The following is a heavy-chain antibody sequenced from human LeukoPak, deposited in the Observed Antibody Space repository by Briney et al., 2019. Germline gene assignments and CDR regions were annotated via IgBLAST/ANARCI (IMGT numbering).Heavy chain of an antibody. V-gene: IGHV3-23*01. Sequence: PGGSLRLSCAASGFTFSSYGMSWVRQAPGKGLEWVSAISGSGGSTYYADSVKGRFTISRDNSKNTLYLQMNSLRAEDTAVYYCAKGGAYYYDSSGYYHDYWGQGTLVTVSS. CDR2: ISGSGGST. J-gene: IGHJ4*02. CDR3: AKGGAYYYDSSGYYHDY. D-gene: IGHD3-22*01. CDR1: GFTFSSYG.